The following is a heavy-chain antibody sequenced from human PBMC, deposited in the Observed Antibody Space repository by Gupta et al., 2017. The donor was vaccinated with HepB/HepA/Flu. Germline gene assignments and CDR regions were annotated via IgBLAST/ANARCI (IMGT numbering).Heavy chain of an antibody. D-gene: IGHD2-15*01. CDR2: IYPGDSDT. CDR1: GYSFTTYW. Sequence: DVQLVQSGAEVKKPGESLKISCEASGYSFTTYWIGWVRQMPGKGLEWMGIIYPGDSDTTYSPSFQGQVTISADKSISTAYLQWSSLKASDTAIYYCARYGYCRGGSCYSSYYYGMDVWGQGTTVTVSS. V-gene: IGHV5-51*01. CDR3: ARYGYCRGGSCYSSYYYGMDV. J-gene: IGHJ6*02.